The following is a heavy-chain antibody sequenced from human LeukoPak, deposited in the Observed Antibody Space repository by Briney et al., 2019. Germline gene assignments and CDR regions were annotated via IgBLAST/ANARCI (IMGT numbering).Heavy chain of an antibody. V-gene: IGHV4-59*12. J-gene: IGHJ4*02. CDR2: IYYSGST. CDR1: GGSISSYY. D-gene: IGHD6-19*01. Sequence: SETLSLTCTVSGGSISSYYWSWIRQPPGKGLEWIGYIYYSGSTNYNPSLKSRVTISVDTSKNQFSLKLSSVTAADTAVYYCARGRRTPRLAYSSGWYGGPSGFDYWGQGTLVTVSS. CDR3: ARGRRTPRLAYSSGWYGGPSGFDY.